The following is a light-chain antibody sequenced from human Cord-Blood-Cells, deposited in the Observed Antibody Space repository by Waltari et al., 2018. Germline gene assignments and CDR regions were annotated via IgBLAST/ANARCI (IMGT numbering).Light chain of an antibody. Sequence: DIQMTQSPSSMSASVGVSVTSTCRASQSISSYLNWYQQKPGKAPKLLIYAASSLQSGVPSRFSGSGSGTDFTLTISSLQPEDFATYYCQQSYSTPPFTFGPGTKVDIK. CDR3: QQSYSTPPFT. V-gene: IGKV1-39*01. J-gene: IGKJ3*01. CDR1: QSISSY. CDR2: AAS.